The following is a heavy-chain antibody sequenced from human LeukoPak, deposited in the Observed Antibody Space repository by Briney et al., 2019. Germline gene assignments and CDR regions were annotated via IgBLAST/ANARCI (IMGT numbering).Heavy chain of an antibody. CDR3: ARTRTWTTGDLWFYWFDP. J-gene: IGHJ5*02. D-gene: IGHD2-21*01. CDR2: IYYSGST. CDR1: GGSISSSSYY. Sequence: PSETLSLTCTVSGGSISSSSYYWGWIRQPPGKGLEWIGYIYYSGSTNYNPSLKSRVTISVDTSKNQFSLKLSSVTAADTAVYYCARTRTWTTGDLWFYWFDPWGQGTLVTVSS. V-gene: IGHV4-61*05.